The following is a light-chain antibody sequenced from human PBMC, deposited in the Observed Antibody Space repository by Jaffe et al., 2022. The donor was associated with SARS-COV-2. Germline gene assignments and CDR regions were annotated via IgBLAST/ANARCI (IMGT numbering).Light chain of an antibody. V-gene: IGKV3-15*01. CDR3: QQYKSWPLT. CDR2: EAS. Sequence: DIVMTQSPATLSVSPGERATLSCRASQSVSSNLAWYQQKPGQTPRLLIYEASTRATGIPARFSGSGSGTEFTLTISSLQSEDFAVYYCQQYKSWPLTFGGGTKVEIK. CDR1: QSVSSN. J-gene: IGKJ4*01.